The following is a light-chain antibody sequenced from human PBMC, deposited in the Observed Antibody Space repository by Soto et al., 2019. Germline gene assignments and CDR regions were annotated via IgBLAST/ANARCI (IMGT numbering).Light chain of an antibody. CDR3: AAWDDSLSGRVV. CDR1: SSNIGSNY. Sequence: QSVLTQPPSASGTPGQRVTISCSGSSSNIGSNYVYRYQQLPGTAPKLLIYRNNQRPSGVPDRFSGSKPGTSASLAISGLRSEDEADYYCAAWDDSLSGRVVFGGGTQLTVL. V-gene: IGLV1-47*01. CDR2: RNN. J-gene: IGLJ2*01.